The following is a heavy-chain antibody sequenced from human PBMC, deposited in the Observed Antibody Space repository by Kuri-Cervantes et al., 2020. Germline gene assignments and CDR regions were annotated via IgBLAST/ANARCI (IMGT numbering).Heavy chain of an antibody. D-gene: IGHD3-10*01. CDR1: GGSFSGYY. CDR2: INHSGST. V-gene: IGHV4-34*01. CDR3: ARGPYGSGSYSYGMDV. Sequence: SETLSLTCAVYGGSFSGYYWSWIRQPPGKGLEWIGEINHSGSTNYNPSLKRRVTISVDTSKNQFSLKLSSVPAADTAVYYCARGPYGSGSYSYGMDVWGQGTTVTVSS. J-gene: IGHJ6*02.